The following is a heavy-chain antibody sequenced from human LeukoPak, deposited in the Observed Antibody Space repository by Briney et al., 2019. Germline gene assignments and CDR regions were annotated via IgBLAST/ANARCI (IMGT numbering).Heavy chain of an antibody. CDR3: ARSIAVAGTWCFDP. Sequence: GASVKVSCKASGYTFTSYDINWVRQATGQGLEWMGWMNPNSGNTGYAQKFQGRVTITRNTSISTAYMELSSLRSEDTAVYYCARSIAVAGTWCFDPWGQGTLVTVSS. D-gene: IGHD6-19*01. CDR1: GYTFTSYD. J-gene: IGHJ5*02. CDR2: MNPNSGNT. V-gene: IGHV1-8*03.